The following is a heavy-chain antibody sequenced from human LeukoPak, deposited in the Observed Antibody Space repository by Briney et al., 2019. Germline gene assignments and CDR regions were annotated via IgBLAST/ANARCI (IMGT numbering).Heavy chain of an antibody. V-gene: IGHV4-39*01. D-gene: IGHD1-26*01. CDR1: GGSISSSSYY. CDR3: ASVKWELGS. CDR2: IYYSGST. Sequence: SETLSLTCTVSGGSISSSSYYWGWIRQPPGKGLEWIGSIYYSGSTYYNPSLKSRDTISVDTSKNQFSLKLSSVTAADTAVYYCASVKWELGSWGQGTLVTVSS. J-gene: IGHJ5*02.